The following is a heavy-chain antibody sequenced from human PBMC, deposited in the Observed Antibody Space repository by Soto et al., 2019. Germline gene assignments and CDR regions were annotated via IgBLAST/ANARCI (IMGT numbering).Heavy chain of an antibody. CDR3: ARLGYDSSGYLGAFDI. D-gene: IGHD3-22*01. CDR1: GDSVSSNNVA. Sequence: PSQTLSLTCAISGDSVSSNNVAWNWIRQSPSRGLEWLGRIYYRSKWYNDYADSVKGRFTISRENAKNSLYLQMNNLRAGDTAVYYCARLGYDSSGYLGAFDIWGQGTTVTVSS. V-gene: IGHV6-1*01. CDR2: IYYRSKWYN. J-gene: IGHJ3*02.